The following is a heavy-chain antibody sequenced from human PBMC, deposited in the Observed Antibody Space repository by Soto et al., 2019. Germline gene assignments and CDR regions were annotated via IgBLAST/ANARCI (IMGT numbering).Heavy chain of an antibody. CDR1: GYTFTSYG. D-gene: IGHD1-26*01. CDR3: ARGRGSYDRPYPYYFDY. CDR2: ISAYNGNT. V-gene: IGHV1-18*01. Sequence: ASVKVSCKASGYTFTSYGISWVRQAHGQGLEWMGWISAYNGNTNYAQKLQGRVTMTTDTSTSTAYMELRSLRSDDTAVYYCARGRGSYDRPYPYYFDYWGQGTLVTVSS. J-gene: IGHJ4*02.